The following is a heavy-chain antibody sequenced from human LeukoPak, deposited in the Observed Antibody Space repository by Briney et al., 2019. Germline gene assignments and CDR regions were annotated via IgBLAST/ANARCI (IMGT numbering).Heavy chain of an antibody. CDR2: IAYDGTNK. V-gene: IGHV3-30*07. CDR3: ARDRTPNWSAYSNPTFHY. CDR1: GFTFSTYA. D-gene: IGHD4-11*01. Sequence: VGPLRLSCAASGFTFSTYAIHCVRQAPGKGLEWVAVIAYDGTNKNYADSAKGRFTISRDNSKNTLYLQLNSLRAEDTAVYYCARDRTPNWSAYSNPTFHYWGQGTLVTVSS. J-gene: IGHJ4*02.